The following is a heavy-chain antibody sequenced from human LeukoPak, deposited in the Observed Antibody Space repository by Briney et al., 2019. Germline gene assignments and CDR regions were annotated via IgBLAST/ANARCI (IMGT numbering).Heavy chain of an antibody. Sequence: GGSLRLSCAASGFTVSSNYMSWVRQAPGKGLEWVANIKQDGSEKYYVDSVKGRFTISRDNAKNSLYLQMNSLRAEDTAVYYCARDSAYYSTSSFVDYWGQGTLVTVSS. V-gene: IGHV3-7*01. CDR1: GFTVSSNY. CDR3: ARDSAYYSTSSFVDY. D-gene: IGHD6-6*01. J-gene: IGHJ4*02. CDR2: IKQDGSEK.